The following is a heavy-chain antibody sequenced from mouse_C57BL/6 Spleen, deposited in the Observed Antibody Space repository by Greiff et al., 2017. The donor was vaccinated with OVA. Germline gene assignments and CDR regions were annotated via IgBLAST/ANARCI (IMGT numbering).Heavy chain of an antibody. J-gene: IGHJ1*03. CDR3: ARAYGSSYGYFDV. V-gene: IGHV5-17*01. D-gene: IGHD1-1*01. CDR2: ISSGSSTI. Sequence: DVMLVESGGGLVKPGGSLKLSCAASGFTFSDYGMHWVRQAPEKGLEWVAYISSGSSTIYYADTVKGRFPISRDNDKNTLFLQMTSLRSEDTAMYYCARAYGSSYGYFDVWGTGTTVTVSS. CDR1: GFTFSDYG.